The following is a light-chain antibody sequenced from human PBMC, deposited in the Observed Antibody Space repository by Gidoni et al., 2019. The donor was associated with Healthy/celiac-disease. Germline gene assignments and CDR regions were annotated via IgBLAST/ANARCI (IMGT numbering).Light chain of an antibody. V-gene: IGKV1-33*01. CDR1: QDISNY. CDR2: DAS. J-gene: IGKJ5*01. Sequence: DIQMTQSPSSLSASVGDRVTITCQASQDISNYLHWYQQKPGKAPKLLIYDASNLETGVPSRFSGSGSGTDFTFTISILQPEDIATYYCQQYDNLPITFGQGTRLEIK. CDR3: QQYDNLPIT.